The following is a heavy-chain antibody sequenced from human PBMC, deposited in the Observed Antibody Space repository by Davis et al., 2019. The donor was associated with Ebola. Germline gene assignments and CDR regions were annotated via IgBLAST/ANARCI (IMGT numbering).Heavy chain of an antibody. CDR2: INSDGSST. Sequence: PGGSLRLSCAASGFTFSSYCMHWVRQAPGKGLVWVSRINSDGSSTSYADSVKGRFTISRDNAKNTLYLQMNSLRAEDTAVYYCARDSLFYCSSTSCYTDVFDIWGQGTMVTVSS. CDR3: ARDSLFYCSSTSCYTDVFDI. J-gene: IGHJ3*02. CDR1: GFTFSSYC. V-gene: IGHV3-74*01. D-gene: IGHD2-2*02.